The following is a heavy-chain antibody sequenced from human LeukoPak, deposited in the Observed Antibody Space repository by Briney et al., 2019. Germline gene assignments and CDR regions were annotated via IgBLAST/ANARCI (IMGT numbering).Heavy chain of an antibody. CDR1: GFTFSSYS. V-gene: IGHV3-21*01. J-gene: IGHJ4*02. D-gene: IGHD6-13*01. CDR2: ISSSSSYI. Sequence: GGSLRLSCAASGFTFSSYSMNWVRQAPGKGLEWVSSISSSSSYIYYTDSVKGRFTISRDNAKNSLYLQMNSLRAEDTAVYYCAREGFGYSSSWYDYWGQGTLVTVSS. CDR3: AREGFGYSSSWYDY.